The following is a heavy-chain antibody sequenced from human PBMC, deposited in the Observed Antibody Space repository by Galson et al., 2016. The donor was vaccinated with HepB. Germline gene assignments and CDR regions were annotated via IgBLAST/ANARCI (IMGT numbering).Heavy chain of an antibody. CDR2: ISYDGSTK. CDR3: AKDGRIYCSSASCHDHFHY. D-gene: IGHD2-2*01. V-gene: IGHV3-30*18. J-gene: IGHJ4*02. Sequence: SLRLSCAASGFTFSSYGMHWVRQAPGKGLEWVAFISYDGSTKKYADSVKGRFTISRDNSKKTLYLQMNSLRAEDTAVYYCAKDGRIYCSSASCHDHFHYWGQGTPVTVSS. CDR1: GFTFSSYG.